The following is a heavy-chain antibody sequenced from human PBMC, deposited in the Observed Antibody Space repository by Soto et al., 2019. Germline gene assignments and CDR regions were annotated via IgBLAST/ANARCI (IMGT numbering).Heavy chain of an antibody. D-gene: IGHD1-26*01. CDR2: SYGGGTT. CDR1: NFSISSGYY. Sequence: SETLSLTCGDSNFSISSGYYCGCILQSAGRGLEWIASSYGGGTTSYNPSVKSRFTISVDQSKNQLWMILTAVPAADTDVSFCVSTHSGSYYSVFNYWGQGSLVTVSS. J-gene: IGHJ4*02. CDR3: VSTHSGSYYSVFNY. V-gene: IGHV4-38-2*01.